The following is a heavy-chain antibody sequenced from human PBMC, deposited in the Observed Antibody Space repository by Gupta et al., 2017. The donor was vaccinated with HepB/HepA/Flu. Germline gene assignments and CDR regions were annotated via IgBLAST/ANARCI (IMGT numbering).Heavy chain of an antibody. D-gene: IGHD3-3*01. V-gene: IGHV4-34*01. J-gene: IGHJ6*03. CDR2: INHSGST. CDR1: GGSFSGYY. Sequence: QVQLQQWGAGLLKPSETLSLTCAVYGGSFSGYYWSWIRQPPGKGLEWIGEINHSGSTNYNPSLKSRVTISVDTSKNQFSLKLSSVTAADTAVYYCARANRYYDFWSGYSTKHSYYYYMDVWGKGTTVTVSS. CDR3: ARANRYYDFWSGYSTKHSYYYYMDV.